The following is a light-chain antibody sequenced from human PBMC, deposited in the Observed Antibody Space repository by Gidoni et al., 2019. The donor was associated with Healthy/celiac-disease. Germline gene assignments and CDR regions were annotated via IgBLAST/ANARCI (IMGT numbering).Light chain of an antibody. CDR1: SSNIGAGYD. J-gene: IGLJ1*01. V-gene: IGLV1-40*01. CDR3: QSYDSSLSGSNV. CDR2: GNS. Sequence: QSVLTQPPSVSGAPGHRVTISCTGSSSNIGAGYDVHWYQQLPGTAPKLLIYGNSNRPSGVPDRCSGSKSGTSASLAITGLQAEDEADYYCQSYDSSLSGSNVFGTGTKVTVL.